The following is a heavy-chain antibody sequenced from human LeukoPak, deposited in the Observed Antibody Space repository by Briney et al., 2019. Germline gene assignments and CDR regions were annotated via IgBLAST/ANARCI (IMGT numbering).Heavy chain of an antibody. CDR1: GYTFTSYD. Sequence: ASVKVSCKASGYTFTSYDFNWVRQATGQRPEWMGWMSPNSGDTGYAQKFQDRVTMTRNTSISTAYMELSSLRSDDTAVYYCARGPPNWGYDDWGPGTLVTVSS. J-gene: IGHJ4*02. CDR3: ARGPPNWGYDD. CDR2: MSPNSGDT. V-gene: IGHV1-8*01. D-gene: IGHD7-27*01.